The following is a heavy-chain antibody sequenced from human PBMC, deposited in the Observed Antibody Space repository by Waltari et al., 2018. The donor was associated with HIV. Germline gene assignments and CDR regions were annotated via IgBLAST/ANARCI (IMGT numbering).Heavy chain of an antibody. Sequence: QVQLVQSGAEVKKPGASVKVSCKASGYTFTRYDIHWVRPATGQGLEWMGRMKPNSSKPGDAQKFQGRVTMTRNTPISTAYRGLSSLRSEDTAVYYCARERKAAAGKKGLDYWGQGTLVTVSS. D-gene: IGHD6-13*01. CDR2: MKPNSSKP. CDR1: GYTFTRYD. CDR3: ARERKAAAGKKGLDY. V-gene: IGHV1-8*01. J-gene: IGHJ4*02.